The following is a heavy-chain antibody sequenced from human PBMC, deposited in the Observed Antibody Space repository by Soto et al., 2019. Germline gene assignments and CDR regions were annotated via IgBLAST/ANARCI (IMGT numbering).Heavy chain of an antibody. Sequence: SVQVSCLASGGTFRSYAVSWVRPAPGQGLEWMGGIIPIFGTANYAQKFQGRVTITADESTSTAYMELRSRISEDTAVYYCARDNVPTWDIVVVVAAIYGMDVWGQGTTVTVSS. CDR3: ARDNVPTWDIVVVVAAIYGMDV. V-gene: IGHV1-69*13. CDR2: IIPIFGTA. J-gene: IGHJ6*02. D-gene: IGHD2-15*01. CDR1: GGTFRSYA.